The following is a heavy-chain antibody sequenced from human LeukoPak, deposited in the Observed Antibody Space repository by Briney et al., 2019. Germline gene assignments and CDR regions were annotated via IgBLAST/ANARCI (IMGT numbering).Heavy chain of an antibody. V-gene: IGHV3-30*03. CDR2: ISYDGSNK. CDR1: GFTFSSYG. Sequence: PGGSLRLSCAASGFTFSSYGMHWVRQAPGKGLEWVAVISYDGSNKYYADSVKGRFTISRDNSKNTLYLQMNSLRAEDTAVYYCARDRIVGAGYFDYWGQGTLVTVSS. D-gene: IGHD1-26*01. J-gene: IGHJ4*02. CDR3: ARDRIVGAGYFDY.